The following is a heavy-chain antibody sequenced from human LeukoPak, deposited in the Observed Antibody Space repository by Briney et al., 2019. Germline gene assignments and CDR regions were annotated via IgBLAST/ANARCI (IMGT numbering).Heavy chain of an antibody. Sequence: SETLSLTCTVSGDSVTSGTFYWAWLRQPPGKGLEWIATVYYTGSTYYNPSLKSRVTISIDTSKNQFSLKLRSLVAPDTALYYCSLHSGSGSLPRPFDPWGQGTLVTVSS. CDR2: VYYTGST. CDR3: SLHSGSGSLPRPFDP. CDR1: GDSVTSGTFY. V-gene: IGHV4-39*01. J-gene: IGHJ5*02. D-gene: IGHD3-10*01.